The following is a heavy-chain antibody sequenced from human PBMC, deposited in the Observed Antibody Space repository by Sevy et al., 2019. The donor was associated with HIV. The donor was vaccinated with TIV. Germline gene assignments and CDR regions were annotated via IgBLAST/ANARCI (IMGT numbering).Heavy chain of an antibody. D-gene: IGHD3-22*01. CDR2: IFPDDSET. Sequence: GESLKISCKGSGYSFTSHWIGWVRHMPGKGLEWMGIIFPDDSETRYSPSFQGQVTFSADKSINTAYLQWGSLKASDTAMYYCATSRSWYFDSSGYYIYWVQGTLVTVSS. J-gene: IGHJ4*02. CDR3: ATSRSWYFDSSGYYIY. V-gene: IGHV5-51*01. CDR1: GYSFTSHW.